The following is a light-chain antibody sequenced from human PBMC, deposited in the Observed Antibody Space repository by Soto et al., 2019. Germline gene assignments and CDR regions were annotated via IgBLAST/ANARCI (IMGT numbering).Light chain of an antibody. V-gene: IGLV2-14*01. Sequence: QSVLTQPASVSGSPGQSITISCTGTSSDVGAYNYVSWYQQHPGKAPKLMIYDVSHRPSGVSHRFSGSKSGNTASLTISGLQAEDEADYYYGSYTTSSNYVFGTGTKGTVL. CDR1: SSDVGAYNY. CDR2: DVS. J-gene: IGLJ1*01. CDR3: GSYTTSSNYV.